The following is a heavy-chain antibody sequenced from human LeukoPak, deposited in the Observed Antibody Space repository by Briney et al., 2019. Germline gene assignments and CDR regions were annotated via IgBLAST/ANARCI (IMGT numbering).Heavy chain of an antibody. CDR2: ISGSGGST. D-gene: IGHD2-2*01. J-gene: IGHJ4*02. V-gene: IGHV3-23*01. CDR1: GFTFSSYA. CDR3: AKDRHIVVVPDTIGNGFDY. Sequence: GGSLRLSCAASGFTFSSYAMSWVRQAPGKGLEWVSAISGSGGSTYYADSVKGRFTISRDNSKNTLYLQMNSLRAEDTAVYYCAKDRHIVVVPDTIGNGFDYWGQGTLVTVSS.